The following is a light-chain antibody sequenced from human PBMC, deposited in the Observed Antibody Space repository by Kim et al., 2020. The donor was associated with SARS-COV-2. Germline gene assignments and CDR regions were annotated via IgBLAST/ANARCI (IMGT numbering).Light chain of an antibody. V-gene: IGKV3D-15*01. Sequence: EIVMTQSPATLSVSPGEGATFSCRASQSVSGNLAWFQHRPGQAPRVLIYGASTKATGIPARFSGSGSGTQFTLTISSLQSEDFADYYCQQYSDWPFTFGPGTKVDIK. J-gene: IGKJ3*01. CDR3: QQYSDWPFT. CDR2: GAS. CDR1: QSVSGN.